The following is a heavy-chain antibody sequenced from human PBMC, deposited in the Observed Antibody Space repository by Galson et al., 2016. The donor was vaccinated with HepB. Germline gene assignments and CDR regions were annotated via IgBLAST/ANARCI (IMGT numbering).Heavy chain of an antibody. Sequence: SLRLSCAASGFTFSTYAMHWVRQAPGKGLEYVSAISTNGGSTYYADSVKGRFTISRDNSKNTLYLQMSSLRAEDTAVYYCVKDTYYYGSGSYYNGPNLTYYYYGMDVWGQGTTVTVSS. CDR1: GFTFSTYA. CDR3: VKDTYYYGSGSYYNGPNLTYYYYGMDV. D-gene: IGHD3-10*01. J-gene: IGHJ6*02. CDR2: ISTNGGST. V-gene: IGHV3-64D*06.